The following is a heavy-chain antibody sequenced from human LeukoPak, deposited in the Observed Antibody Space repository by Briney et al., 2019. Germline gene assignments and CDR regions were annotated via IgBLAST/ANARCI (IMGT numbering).Heavy chain of an antibody. Sequence: PSETLSLTCTVSGGSISSYYWSWIRQPAGKGLEWIGRIYTSGSTNYNPSLKSRVTMSVDTSKNQFSLKLSSVTAADTAVYYCARTPRGTSYDYYYYMDVWGKGTTVTVSS. CDR2: IYTSGST. J-gene: IGHJ6*03. V-gene: IGHV4-4*07. CDR3: ARTPRGTSYDYYYYMDV. CDR1: GGSISSYY.